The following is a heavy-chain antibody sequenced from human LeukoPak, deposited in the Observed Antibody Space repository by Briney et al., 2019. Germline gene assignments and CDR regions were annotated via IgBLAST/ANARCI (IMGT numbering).Heavy chain of an antibody. CDR3: ARDPSAGIAAAGGEFDY. V-gene: IGHV3-30-3*01. Sequence: PGRSLRLSCAASGFTFSSYAMHWVRQAPGKGLEWVAVISYDGSNKYYADSVKGRFTISRDNSKNTLYLQMNSLRAEDTAVYYCARDPSAGIAAAGGEFDYWGQGTLVTVSS. J-gene: IGHJ4*02. CDR2: ISYDGSNK. D-gene: IGHD6-13*01. CDR1: GFTFSSYA.